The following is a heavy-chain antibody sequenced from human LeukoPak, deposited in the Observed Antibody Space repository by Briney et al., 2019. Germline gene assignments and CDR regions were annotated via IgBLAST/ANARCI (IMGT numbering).Heavy chain of an antibody. Sequence: PGGSLRLSCAASGFTFSDYYMSWIRQAPGKGLVWVSRINSDGSSTSYADSVKGRFTISRDNSKNTLYLQVNSLRAEDTALYYCAKENSGWAFDYWGQGALVTVSS. CDR2: INSDGSST. D-gene: IGHD6-19*01. V-gene: IGHV3-74*01. CDR3: AKENSGWAFDY. J-gene: IGHJ4*02. CDR1: GFTFSDYY.